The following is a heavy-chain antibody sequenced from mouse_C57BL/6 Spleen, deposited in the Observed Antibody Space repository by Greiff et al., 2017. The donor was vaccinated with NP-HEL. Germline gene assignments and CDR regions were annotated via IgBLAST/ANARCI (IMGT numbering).Heavy chain of an antibody. V-gene: IGHV5-12*01. CDR2: ISNGGGST. J-gene: IGHJ1*03. CDR1: GFTFSDYY. CDR3: ARRGGSYGYFDV. Sequence: EVNVVESGGGLVQPGGSLKLSCAASGFTFSDYYMYWVRQTPEKRLEWVAYISNGGGSTYYPDTVKGRFTISRDNAKNTLYLQMSRLKSEDTAMYYCARRGGSYGYFDVWGTGTTVTVSS. D-gene: IGHD1-1*01.